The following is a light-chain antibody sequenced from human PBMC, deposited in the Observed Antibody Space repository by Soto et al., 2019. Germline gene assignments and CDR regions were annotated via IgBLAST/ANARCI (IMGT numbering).Light chain of an antibody. Sequence: QAVVTQEPSLTVSPGGTVTLTCGSSTGPVTNTHYTYWLQQKPGQAPRTLIYDTTSKHSWTPARFSGSLLGGRAALTLSGAHPEDEADYYCLLSYSVVALFGGGTQLTVL. V-gene: IGLV7-46*01. CDR2: DTT. CDR1: TGPVTNTHY. CDR3: LLSYSVVAL. J-gene: IGLJ2*01.